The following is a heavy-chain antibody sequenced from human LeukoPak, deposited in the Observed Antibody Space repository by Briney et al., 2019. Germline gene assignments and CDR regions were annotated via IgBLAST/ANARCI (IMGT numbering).Heavy chain of an antibody. CDR1: GFTFSSYG. Sequence: PGGSLRLSCVASGFTFSSYGMHWVRQAPGKGLEYVSTISRNGDTTFYANSVKGRFTISRDNSRNTLYLQMGSLRAEDMAIYYCARVRDNSSWYLYYFDYWGQGTLVTVSS. CDR3: ARVRDNSSWYLYYFDY. D-gene: IGHD6-13*01. CDR2: ISRNGDTT. J-gene: IGHJ4*02. V-gene: IGHV3-64*01.